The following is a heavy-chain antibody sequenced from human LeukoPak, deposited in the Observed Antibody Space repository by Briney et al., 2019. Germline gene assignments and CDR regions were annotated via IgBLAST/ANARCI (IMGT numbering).Heavy chain of an antibody. CDR3: AKLRGEGKLWHFDY. V-gene: IGHV3-23*01. D-gene: IGHD5-18*01. Sequence: GGSLRLSCAASGFTFDDYAMHWVRQAPGKGLEWFSAISGSGGSTYYADSVKGRFTISRDNSKNTLYLQMNSLRAEDTAVYYCAKLRGEGKLWHFDYWGQGTLVTVSS. CDR1: GFTFDDYA. CDR2: ISGSGGST. J-gene: IGHJ4*02.